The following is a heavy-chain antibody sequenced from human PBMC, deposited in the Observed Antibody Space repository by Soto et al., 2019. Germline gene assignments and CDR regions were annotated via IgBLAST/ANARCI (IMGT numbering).Heavy chain of an antibody. CDR1: GGSISSGGYY. Sequence: PSDTLYLTCTVSGGSISSGGYYWSWIRQHPGKGLEWIGYIYYSGSTYYNPSLKSRVTISVDTSKNQFSLKLSSVTAADTAVYYCARDPYYYDSSGYYPSGMDVWGQGTTVTVSS. CDR3: ARDPYYYDSSGYYPSGMDV. J-gene: IGHJ6*02. D-gene: IGHD3-22*01. CDR2: IYYSGST. V-gene: IGHV4-31*03.